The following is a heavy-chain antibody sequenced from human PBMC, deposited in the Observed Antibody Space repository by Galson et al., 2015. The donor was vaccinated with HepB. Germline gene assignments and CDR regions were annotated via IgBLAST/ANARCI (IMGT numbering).Heavy chain of an antibody. V-gene: IGHV3-74*01. Sequence: SLRLSCAASGFTFSSYWMHWVRQAPGKGLVWVSRINSDGSSTSYADSVKGRFTISRDNAKNTLYLQMNSLRAEDTAVYYCARRYSSSWYLWYFDLWGRGTLVTVSS. CDR2: INSDGSST. CDR3: ARRYSSSWYLWYFDL. CDR1: GFTFSSYW. J-gene: IGHJ2*01. D-gene: IGHD6-13*01.